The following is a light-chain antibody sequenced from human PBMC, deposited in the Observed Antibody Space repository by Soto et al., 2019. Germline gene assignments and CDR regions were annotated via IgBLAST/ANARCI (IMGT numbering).Light chain of an antibody. J-gene: IGLJ2*01. V-gene: IGLV2-8*01. CDR1: SSDVGGYNY. CDR3: SSYAGSNNWVV. Sequence: QSVLTQPPSASGSPGQSVTISCTGTSSDVGGYNYVSWYQQHPGKAPKLMIYEVSKRPSGVPDRVSGSKSGNTASLTVSGLQAEDEADYYCSSYAGSNNWVVFGGGTKLTVL. CDR2: EVS.